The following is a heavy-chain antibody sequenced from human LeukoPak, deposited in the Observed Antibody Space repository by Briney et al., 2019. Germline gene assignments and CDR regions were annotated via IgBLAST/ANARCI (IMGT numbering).Heavy chain of an antibody. CDR3: AREGHYYDSSGYYYAFGY. CDR2: IYSGGST. D-gene: IGHD3-22*01. J-gene: IGHJ4*02. V-gene: IGHV3-53*01. Sequence: GGSLRLSCAASGFTVSSNYMSWVRQAPGKGLEWVAVIYSGGSTYYADSVKGRFTISRDNSKNTLYLQMNSLRAEDTAVYYCAREGHYYDSSGYYYAFGYWGQGTLVTVSS. CDR1: GFTVSSNY.